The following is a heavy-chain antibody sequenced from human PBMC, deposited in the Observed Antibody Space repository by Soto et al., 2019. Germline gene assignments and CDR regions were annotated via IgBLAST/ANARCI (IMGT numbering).Heavy chain of an antibody. CDR2: LYYSGST. D-gene: IGHD3-22*01. CDR3: ASFCMIVPICLDS. J-gene: IGHJ5*01. V-gene: IGHV4-59*13. CDR1: GGAFSSYY. Sequence: ASETLSLTCSVSGGAFSSYYWSWNLQPPEKELEWIGYLYYSGSTTYKHSPKSRVTLAVDTAMNEFSPKLSSVTWADTAVYNFASFCMIVPICLDSWVYGTLVTVSS.